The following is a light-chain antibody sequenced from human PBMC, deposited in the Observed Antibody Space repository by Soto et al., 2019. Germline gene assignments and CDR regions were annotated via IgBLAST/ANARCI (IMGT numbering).Light chain of an antibody. J-gene: IGLJ1*01. CDR2: DVN. V-gene: IGLV2-14*03. CDR1: SSDVGGYKY. Sequence: QSALTQPASVSGSPGQSITISCTGTSSDVGGYKYVSWYQQHPGKAPKLMMYDVNNRPSGASNLFSGSKSGNTASLTISGLQAEDESDYYCSAYSRRSTLYLFGSGTKVNVL. CDR3: SAYSRRSTLYL.